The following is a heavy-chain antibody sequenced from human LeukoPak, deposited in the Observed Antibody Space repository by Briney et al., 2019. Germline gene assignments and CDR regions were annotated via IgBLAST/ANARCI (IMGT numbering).Heavy chain of an antibody. J-gene: IGHJ5*02. V-gene: IGHV3-7*01. Sequence: PGGSLRLSCAASGFTFSSYWMSWVRQAPGKGLEWVAKIKEDGSAEDYVDSVKGRFTISRDNVKNSLYLQMNSLRAEDTAVYYCARQVHCSNDLCYTNWFDPWGQGTLVTVSS. CDR3: ARQVHCSNDLCYTNWFDP. D-gene: IGHD2-8*01. CDR1: GFTFSSYW. CDR2: IKEDGSAE.